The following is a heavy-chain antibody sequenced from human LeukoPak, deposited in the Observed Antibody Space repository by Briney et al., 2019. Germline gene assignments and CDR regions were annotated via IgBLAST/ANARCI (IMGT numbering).Heavy chain of an antibody. CDR1: GFTFSSYA. J-gene: IGHJ4*02. V-gene: IGHV3-23*01. CDR3: AKRDYGDYGIDY. CDR2: ISGSGGST. Sequence: GGSLRLSCAASGFTFSSYAMSWVRQAPGKGLEWVSAISGSGGSTYYADSVKSRFTISRDNSKNTLYLQMNSLRAEDTAVYYCAKRDYGDYGIDYWGQGTLVTVSS. D-gene: IGHD4-17*01.